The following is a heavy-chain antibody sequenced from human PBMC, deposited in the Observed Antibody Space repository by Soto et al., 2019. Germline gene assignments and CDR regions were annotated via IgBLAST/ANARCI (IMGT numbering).Heavy chain of an antibody. J-gene: IGHJ5*02. CDR3: ARDLTTVTTTNWFDP. CDR2: ISYDGSNK. V-gene: IGHV3-30-3*01. CDR1: GFTFSSYA. D-gene: IGHD4-4*01. Sequence: QPGGSLRLSCAASGFTFSSYAMHWVRQAPGKGLEWVAVISYDGSNKYYADSVKGRFTISRDNSKNTLYLQMNSLRAEDTAVYYCARDLTTVTTTNWFDPWGQGTLVTVSS.